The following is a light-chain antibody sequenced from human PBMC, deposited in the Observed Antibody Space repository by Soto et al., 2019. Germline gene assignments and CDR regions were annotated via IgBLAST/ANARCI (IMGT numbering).Light chain of an antibody. CDR1: GSDVGGYHY. Sequence: QSVLTQPASVSGSPGQSITISCTGTGSDVGGYHYVSWYLQVPGRAPKLIIYDVTKRPSGVSDRFSGSKSGNTASLTISGLQPKDEPAFPSSSFTPSTTVVFGGGPQLPFL. V-gene: IGLV2-14*01. CDR2: DVT. CDR3: SSFTPSTTVV. J-gene: IGLJ2*01.